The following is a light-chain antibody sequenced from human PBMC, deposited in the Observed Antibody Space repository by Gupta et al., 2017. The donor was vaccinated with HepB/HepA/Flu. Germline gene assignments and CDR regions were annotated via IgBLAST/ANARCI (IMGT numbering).Light chain of an antibody. J-gene: IGLJ2*01. CDR1: SGSIAYNY. CDR2: EDK. CDR3: QSSNSTSQI. Sequence: NFMLTQPHSVSEFPGKTVTISCTRSSGSIAYNYVQWYQQRPGSAPTTVIYEDKDRPSGVPDRFSGSIDRSSTSASLXIXGLRAEXDDDYYCQSSNSTSQIFGGGTRLTVL. V-gene: IGLV6-57*03.